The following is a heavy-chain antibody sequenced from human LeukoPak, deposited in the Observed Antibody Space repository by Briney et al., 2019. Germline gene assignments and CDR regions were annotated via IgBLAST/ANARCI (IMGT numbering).Heavy chain of an antibody. CDR1: GFTFSSFA. Sequence: GSLRLSCAASGFTFSSFAMSWVRQAPGKGLESVSLISGAGGSTYYADSVKGRFTISRDNSKNTLYLQMNSMRAEDTAVYYCAKGPAYNTAEGYFDYWGQGTLVTVSS. D-gene: IGHD5-18*01. J-gene: IGHJ4*02. CDR2: ISGAGGST. CDR3: AKGPAYNTAEGYFDY. V-gene: IGHV3-23*01.